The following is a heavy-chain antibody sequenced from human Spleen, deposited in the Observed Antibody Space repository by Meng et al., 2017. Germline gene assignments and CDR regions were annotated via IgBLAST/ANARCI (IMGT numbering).Heavy chain of an antibody. V-gene: IGHV4-34*01. CDR3: ARVSGYLDY. CDR1: GGSFSDYY. Sequence: SETLSLTCVVSGGSFSDYYWSWIRQPPGKGLEWIGEINHTGSTYYNPSLKSRVTILVDTSKNQFSLKLSSVTAADTAVYYCARVSGYLDYWGQGTLVTVSS. CDR2: INHTGST. J-gene: IGHJ4*02.